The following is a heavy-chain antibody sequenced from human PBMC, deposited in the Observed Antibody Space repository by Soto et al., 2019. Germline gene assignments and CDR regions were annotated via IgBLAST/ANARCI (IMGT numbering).Heavy chain of an antibody. J-gene: IGHJ4*02. CDR1: GFSLTTDRVG. CDR2: IYWDDSK. V-gene: IGHV2-5*02. Sequence: QITLKESGPTLVKPTQTLTLTCTFSGFSLTTDRVGVGWIRQPPGEALEWLAVIYWDDSKPYRPSLESRLTITTDTSKHQVALTMTNMDSLDTATYYCAHAYGGRSLYWGQGTLVTVSS. D-gene: IGHD1-26*01. CDR3: AHAYGGRSLY.